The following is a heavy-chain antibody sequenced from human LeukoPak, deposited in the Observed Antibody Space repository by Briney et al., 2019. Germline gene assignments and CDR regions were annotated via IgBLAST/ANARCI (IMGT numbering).Heavy chain of an antibody. CDR1: GFTFSYYS. CDR2: IGTSSNYI. D-gene: IGHD1-14*01. CDR3: ARGRYNSDY. V-gene: IGHV3-21*01. J-gene: IGHJ4*02. Sequence: GGSLRLSCAASGFTFSYYSMNWVRQAPGEGLELFSSIGTSSNYIYYADSVKGRFTSSRDNANKSLYLQMTRLRAYDTAVYYCARGRYNSDYWGQGTLVTVSS.